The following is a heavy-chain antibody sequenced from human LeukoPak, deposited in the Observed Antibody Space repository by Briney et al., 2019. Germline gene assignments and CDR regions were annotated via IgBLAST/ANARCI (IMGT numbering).Heavy chain of an antibody. Sequence: SETLSLTCAVSGYSISNGYYWAWIRQPPGRGLEWIGSLYHSDSAYYNTSLRSRVSMSVDTSKNQFSLTLSFVTAADTAVYYCARQHDSYYYYYIDVWGSGTTVTVSS. V-gene: IGHV4-38-2*01. J-gene: IGHJ6*03. CDR2: LYHSDSA. CDR3: ARQHDSYYYYYIDV. CDR1: GYSISNGYY.